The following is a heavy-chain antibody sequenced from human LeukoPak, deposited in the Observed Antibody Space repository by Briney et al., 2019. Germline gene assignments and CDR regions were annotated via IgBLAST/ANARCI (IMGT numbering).Heavy chain of an antibody. Sequence: GGSLRLSCAVSGFIVSSNYMSWVRQAPGKGLEWVAHINPDGRDTYYVDSVKGRFTISRDNAQNSMYLQMNSLRVEDTAVYYCTSWGDTTAEYFQRWGQGTLVTVSS. CDR1: GFIVSSNY. CDR3: TSWGDTTAEYFQR. V-gene: IGHV3-7*01. J-gene: IGHJ1*01. D-gene: IGHD2-21*02. CDR2: INPDGRDT.